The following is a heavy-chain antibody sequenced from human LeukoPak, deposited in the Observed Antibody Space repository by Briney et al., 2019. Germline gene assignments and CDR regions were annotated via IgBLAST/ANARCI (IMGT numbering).Heavy chain of an antibody. V-gene: IGHV4-39*07. CDR2: IYHSGST. CDR3: ARGEVRGVSDY. CDR1: GDSISNSSYY. Sequence: SETLSLTCTVSGDSISNSSYYWGWIRQPPGKGLEWIGSIYHSGSTYYNLSLKSRVTISVDTSKNQFSLKLSSVTAADTAVYYCARGEVRGVSDYWGQGTLVTVSS. D-gene: IGHD3-10*01. J-gene: IGHJ4*02.